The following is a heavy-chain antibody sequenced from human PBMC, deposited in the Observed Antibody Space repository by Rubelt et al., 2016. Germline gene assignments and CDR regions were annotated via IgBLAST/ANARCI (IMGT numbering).Heavy chain of an antibody. J-gene: IGHJ4*02. CDR1: GYTFTSYY. CDR3: ARVGFYYDSGSYVD. Sequence: QVQLVQSGAEVKKPGASVKVSCKASGYTFTSYYMHWVRQAPGQGLEWMGIINPSGGSTTYAQTFQGSVTMTRDTSTSTVYMDLSSLRCEDTAVYYCARVGFYYDSGSYVDWGQGTLVTVSS. D-gene: IGHD3-10*01. CDR2: INPSGGST. V-gene: IGHV1-46*01.